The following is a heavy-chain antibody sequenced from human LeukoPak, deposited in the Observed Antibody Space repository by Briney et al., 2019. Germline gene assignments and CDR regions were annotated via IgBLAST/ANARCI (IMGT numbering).Heavy chain of an antibody. V-gene: IGHV3-74*01. CDR2: VKSDGSNP. J-gene: IGHJ4*02. CDR1: RFSFSNYW. Sequence: GGSLRLSCAASRFSFSNYWMHWVRQAPGKGLVWVSRVKSDGSNPSYADSVKGRFTISRDNAENMLYLQMNTLGAEDTAVYYCARDIVSGSGSLDYWGQGPLVPVPS. CDR3: ARDIVSGSGSLDY. D-gene: IGHD3-10*01.